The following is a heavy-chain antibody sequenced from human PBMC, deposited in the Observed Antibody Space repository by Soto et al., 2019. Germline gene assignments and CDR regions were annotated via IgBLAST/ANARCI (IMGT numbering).Heavy chain of an antibody. J-gene: IGHJ4*02. V-gene: IGHV3-23*01. CDR2: ISGSGGST. CDR1: GFTFSSYA. CDR3: ASSPMVVVVAATGHLSDY. D-gene: IGHD2-15*01. Sequence: GGSLRLSCAASGFTFSSYAMSWVRQAPGKGLEWVSAISGSGGSTYYADSVKGRFTISRDNSKNTLYLQMNSLRAEDTAVYYCASSPMVVVVAATGHLSDYWGQGTLVTVS.